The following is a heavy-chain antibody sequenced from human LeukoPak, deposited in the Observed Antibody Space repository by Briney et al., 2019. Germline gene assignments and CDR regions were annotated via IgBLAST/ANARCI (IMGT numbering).Heavy chain of an antibody. D-gene: IGHD3-16*02. V-gene: IGHV3-23*01. Sequence: PGGSLRLSCAASGFTFRSYVMSWVRQAPGKGLQWVSGISGSGGGTYYADSVKGRFTISRDDSKNTLYLQMNSLRAEDTAVYYCAKDTSYLTSVFDYWGQGTLVTVSS. CDR1: GFTFRSYV. CDR2: ISGSGGGT. J-gene: IGHJ4*02. CDR3: AKDTSYLTSVFDY.